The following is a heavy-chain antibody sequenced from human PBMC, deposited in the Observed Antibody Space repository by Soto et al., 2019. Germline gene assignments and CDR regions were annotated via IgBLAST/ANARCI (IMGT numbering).Heavy chain of an antibody. CDR1: GYTFTSYD. J-gene: IGHJ6*02. D-gene: IGHD3-16*01. CDR3: ARDPITSGYYGMDV. Sequence: QVQLVQSGAEVKKPGASVKVSCKASGYTFTSYDINWVRQATGQGLEWMGWMNPNSGNTGYAQKFQGRVTMTRNTSISTAYTELSSLRSEDTAVYYCARDPITSGYYGMDVWGQGTTVTVSS. CDR2: MNPNSGNT. V-gene: IGHV1-8*01.